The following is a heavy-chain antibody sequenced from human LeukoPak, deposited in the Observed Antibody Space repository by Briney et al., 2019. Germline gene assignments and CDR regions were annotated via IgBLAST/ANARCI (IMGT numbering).Heavy chain of an antibody. CDR2: IYYSGTT. D-gene: IGHD1-26*01. V-gene: IGHV4-61*05. CDR1: GGSISSSSYY. Sequence: SETLSLTCTVSGGSISSSSYYWGWIRQPPGKGLEWIGYIYYSGTTNYNPSLKSRVSMSVDTSKNQFSLKLSSVTAADTAVYYCARVSGSYGGFDGFDYWGQGTLVTVSS. CDR3: ARVSGSYGGFDGFDY. J-gene: IGHJ4*02.